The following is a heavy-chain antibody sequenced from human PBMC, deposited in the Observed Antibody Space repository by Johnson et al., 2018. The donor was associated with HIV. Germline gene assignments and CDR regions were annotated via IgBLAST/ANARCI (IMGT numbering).Heavy chain of an antibody. V-gene: IGHV3-30-3*01. J-gene: IGHJ3*02. CDR1: GFTFSDYY. D-gene: IGHD6-13*01. CDR2: ISYHGSNT. Sequence: QVQLVESVGGVVRPGGSLRLSCAASGFTFSDYYMSWVRQAPGKGLEWAAVISYHGSNTYYADSVKGRFTISRDNAKNTLYLQMNSLRAEDTAVYYCARDRADSSSWFTAFYIWGQGTMVTVSS. CDR3: ARDRADSSSWFTAFYI.